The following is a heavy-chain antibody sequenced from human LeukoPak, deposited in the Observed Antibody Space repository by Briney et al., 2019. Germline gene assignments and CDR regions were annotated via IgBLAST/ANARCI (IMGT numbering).Heavy chain of an antibody. CDR2: ISGSGGST. CDR3: AKARRGGGDFDY. D-gene: IGHD2-21*01. V-gene: IGHV3-23*01. CDR1: GFTFSSYA. J-gene: IGHJ4*02. Sequence: GGSLRLSCAAPGFTFSSYAMSWVRQAPGKGLEWVSAISGSGGSTYYADSVKGRFTISRDNSKNTLYLQMNSLRAEDTAVYYCAKARRGGGDFDYWGQGTLVTVSS.